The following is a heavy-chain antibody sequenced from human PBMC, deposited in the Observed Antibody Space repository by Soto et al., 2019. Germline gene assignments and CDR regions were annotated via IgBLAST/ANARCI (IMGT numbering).Heavy chain of an antibody. V-gene: IGHV2-5*02. Sequence: QITLKESGPPLVRPTQTLTLTCAFSGFSLSTSGVGVGWIRQPPGKALEWLAVIYWDDSKHYSPSLRSRLTIPKDTSKHQVVLTMTNMDPMDTGTYYCAHKGPEDWPLDYWGQGTLVTVSS. CDR3: AHKGPEDWPLDY. J-gene: IGHJ4*02. CDR2: IYWDDSK. D-gene: IGHD3-9*01. CDR1: GFSLSTSGVG.